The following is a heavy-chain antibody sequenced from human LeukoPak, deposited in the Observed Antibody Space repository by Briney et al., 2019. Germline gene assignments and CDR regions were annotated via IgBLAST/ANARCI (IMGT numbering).Heavy chain of an antibody. CDR2: IYTSGST. CDR1: GGSISSYY. D-gene: IGHD3-3*01. J-gene: IGHJ4*02. Sequence: SETLSLTCTVSGGSISSYYWSWIRQPAGKGLEWIGRIYTSGSTNYNPSLKSRVTISVDTSKNQFSLKLSSVTAADTAVYYCARGSIYDFWSGYSGPFDYWGQGTPVTVSS. CDR3: ARGSIYDFWSGYSGPFDY. V-gene: IGHV4-4*07.